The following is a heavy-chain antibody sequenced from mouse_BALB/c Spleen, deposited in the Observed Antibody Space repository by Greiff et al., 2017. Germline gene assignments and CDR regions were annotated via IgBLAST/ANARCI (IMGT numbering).Heavy chain of an antibody. D-gene: IGHD2-14*01. V-gene: IGHV5-6-5*01. CDR2: ISSGGST. J-gene: IGHJ2*01. Sequence: EVHLVESGGGLVKPGGSLKLSCAASGFTFSSYAMSWVRQTPEKRLEWVASISSGGSTYYPDSVKGRFTISRDNARNILYLQMSSLRSEDTAMYYCARGGRYDSFDYWGQGTTLTVSS. CDR1: GFTFSSYA. CDR3: ARGGRYDSFDY.